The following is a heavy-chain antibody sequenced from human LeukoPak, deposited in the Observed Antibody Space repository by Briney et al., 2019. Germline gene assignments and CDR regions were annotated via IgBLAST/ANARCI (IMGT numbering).Heavy chain of an antibody. J-gene: IGHJ4*02. Sequence: GASLRLSCAASGFTFSSYAMSWVRQAPGKGLEWVSAISGSGGSTYYADSVKGRFTISRDNSKNTLYLQMNSLRAEDTAVYYCATTYYYDSSGYYSDIFNFDYWGQGTLVTVSS. D-gene: IGHD3-22*01. V-gene: IGHV3-23*01. CDR2: ISGSGGST. CDR1: GFTFSSYA. CDR3: ATTYYYDSSGYYSDIFNFDY.